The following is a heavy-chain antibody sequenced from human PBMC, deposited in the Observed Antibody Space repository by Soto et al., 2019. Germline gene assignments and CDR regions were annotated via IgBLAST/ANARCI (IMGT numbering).Heavy chain of an antibody. V-gene: IGHV4-39*01. CDR3: ASELYYYGSGSVVNYYYYGMDV. J-gene: IGHJ6*02. Sequence: PSETLSLTCTVSGGSISSYYWGWIRQPPGKGLEWIGSIYYSGSTYYNPSLKSRVTISVDTSKNQFSLKLSSVTAADTAVYYCASELYYYGSGSVVNYYYYGMDVWGQGTTVTVSS. CDR1: GGSISSYY. CDR2: IYYSGST. D-gene: IGHD3-10*01.